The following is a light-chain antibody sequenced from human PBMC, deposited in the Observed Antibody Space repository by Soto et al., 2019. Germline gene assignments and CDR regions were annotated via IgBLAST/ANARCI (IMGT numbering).Light chain of an antibody. CDR2: EVS. V-gene: IGLV2-14*03. J-gene: IGLJ2*01. Sequence: QSALTQPASVSGSPGQSIAISCTGTGSDIGIYNYVSWYQQYPGQAPKLLIFEVSSRPSGVSHRFSGSKSGSTASLTISGLQAEDEADYYYSSYTGTSTLVLFGGGTKVTVL. CDR1: GSDIGIYNY. CDR3: SSYTGTSTLVL.